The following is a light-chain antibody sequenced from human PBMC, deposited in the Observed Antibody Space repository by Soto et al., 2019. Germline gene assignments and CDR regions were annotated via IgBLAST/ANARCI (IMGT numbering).Light chain of an antibody. CDR3: SSYTNTGTLYV. CDR2: EVA. Sequence: QSALTQPASVSGSPGQSITISCTGTSRDIGFYNYVSWYQQHPGKAPKLIIYEVAKRPSGVSSRFSDSKSGNTASLTISGLQAEDEADYHCSSYTNTGTLYVFGTGTKVTVL. J-gene: IGLJ1*01. CDR1: SRDIGFYNY. V-gene: IGLV2-14*01.